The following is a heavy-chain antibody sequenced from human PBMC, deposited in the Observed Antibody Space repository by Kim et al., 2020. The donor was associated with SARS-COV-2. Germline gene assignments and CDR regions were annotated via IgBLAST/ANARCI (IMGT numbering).Heavy chain of an antibody. CDR2: INYSGST. V-gene: IGHV4-59*01. D-gene: IGHD2-15*01. Sequence: SETLSLTCTVSGGSISSYYWSWIRQPPGKGLEWIGYINYSGSTSYNPSLKGRVTISVDTSKNQFSLNLTSVTAADTAVYYCARDTHFFYYGLDVWGQGPT. CDR3: ARDTHFFYYGLDV. J-gene: IGHJ6*02. CDR1: GGSISSYY.